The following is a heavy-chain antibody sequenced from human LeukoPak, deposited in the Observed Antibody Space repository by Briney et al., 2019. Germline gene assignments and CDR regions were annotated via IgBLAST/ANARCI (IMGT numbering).Heavy chain of an antibody. CDR2: IYHSGST. D-gene: IGHD6-13*01. J-gene: IGHJ4*02. Sequence: PSETLSLTCTVSGGSISSGDYYWTWIRQPPGKGLEWIGYIYHSGSTYYNPSLKSRVTISVDRSKNQFSLKLSSVTAADTAVYYCASNGYSSRGFDYWGQGTLVTVSS. V-gene: IGHV4-30-4*01. CDR3: ASNGYSSRGFDY. CDR1: GGSISSGDYY.